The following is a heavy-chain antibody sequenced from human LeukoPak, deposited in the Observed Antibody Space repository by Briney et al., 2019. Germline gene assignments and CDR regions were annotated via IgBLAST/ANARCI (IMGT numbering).Heavy chain of an antibody. CDR3: AREPHGGYYTGYFDY. J-gene: IGHJ4*02. D-gene: IGHD3-3*01. Sequence: PSETLSLTCTVSGYSISNGYYWDWIRQPPGRGLEWIGNIYRSGSTSYNPSLKSRVTISVDTSKNQFSLKVNSVTAADTAVYYCAREPHGGYYTGYFDYWGQGTLVTVSS. CDR2: IYRSGST. CDR1: GYSISNGYY. V-gene: IGHV4-38-2*02.